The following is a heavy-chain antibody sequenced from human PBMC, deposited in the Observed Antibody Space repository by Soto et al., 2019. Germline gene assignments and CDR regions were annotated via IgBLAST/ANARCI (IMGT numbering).Heavy chain of an antibody. Sequence: QEQLVESGGGVVQPGRSLRLSCAASGFNFRTYGMTWVRQAPGKGLEWVATIWYHGQNKYYGDSVKGRFTISRDNSQNTVFLQMDSLRVDDTAMYYCARDNPPYYRANFRGFDPWGQGTLVPVAS. D-gene: IGHD3-10*01. V-gene: IGHV3-33*01. J-gene: IGHJ5*02. CDR3: ARDNPPYYRANFRGFDP. CDR2: IWYHGQNK. CDR1: GFNFRTYG.